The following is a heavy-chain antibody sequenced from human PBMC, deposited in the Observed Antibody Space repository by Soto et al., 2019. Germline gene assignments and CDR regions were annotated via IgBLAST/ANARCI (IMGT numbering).Heavy chain of an antibody. Sequence: SETLSLTCTVSGGSISSGGYYWSWIRQHPGKGLVWIGYIYYSGSTYSNPSLKSRVTISVDTSKNQFSLKLSSVTAADTAVYYCARVGCSSTSCYTVGYYGMDVWGQGTTVTVSS. V-gene: IGHV4-31*03. CDR1: GGSISSGGYY. J-gene: IGHJ6*02. CDR3: ARVGCSSTSCYTVGYYGMDV. D-gene: IGHD2-2*02. CDR2: IYYSGST.